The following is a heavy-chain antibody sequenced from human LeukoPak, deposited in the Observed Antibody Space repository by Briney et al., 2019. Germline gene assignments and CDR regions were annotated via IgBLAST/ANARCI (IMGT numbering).Heavy chain of an antibody. D-gene: IGHD4-17*01. CDR1: GYTFSGYG. CDR3: ARGGGSYGDYSLWLGY. V-gene: IGHV1-18*01. J-gene: IGHJ4*02. Sequence: ASVKVSCKASGYTFSGYGFSWVRQAPGQGLEWMGWISAYSGNTKYAQKYQARVTLTTDTSTSTAYMELRSRRSDDTAVYYCARGGGSYGDYSLWLGYWGQGTLVTVSS. CDR2: ISAYSGNT.